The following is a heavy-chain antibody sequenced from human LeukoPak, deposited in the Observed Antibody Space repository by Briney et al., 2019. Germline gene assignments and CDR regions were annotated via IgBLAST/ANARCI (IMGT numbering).Heavy chain of an antibody. CDR3: AKDLDIVVVPAATHFDY. J-gene: IGHJ4*02. CDR2: IRYDGSNK. CDR1: GFTFSSYG. D-gene: IGHD2-2*03. V-gene: IGHV3-30*02. Sequence: GGSLRLSFAASGFTFSSYGMHWVRQAPGKGLEWVAFIRYDGSNKYYADSVKGRFTISRDNSKNTLYLQMNSLRAEDTAVYYCAKDLDIVVVPAATHFDYWGQGTLVTVSS.